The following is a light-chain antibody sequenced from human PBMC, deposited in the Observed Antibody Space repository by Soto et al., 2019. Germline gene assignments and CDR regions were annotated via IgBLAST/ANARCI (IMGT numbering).Light chain of an antibody. CDR3: QQAGSYPWT. CDR2: NTS. CDR1: QSVSSNY. J-gene: IGKJ1*01. V-gene: IGKV3-20*01. Sequence: EIVLTQSPGTLSLSPGERATLSCRASQSVSSNYVAWYQQKPGRAPKLLIYNTSSRSPGIPDRFSGSGSGTDFTLAISRLQPEDLAVYYCQQAGSYPWTFGLGTTVEIK.